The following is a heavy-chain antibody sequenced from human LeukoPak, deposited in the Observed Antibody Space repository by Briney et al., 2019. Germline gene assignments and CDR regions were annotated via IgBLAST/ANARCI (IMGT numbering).Heavy chain of an antibody. V-gene: IGHV4-59*11. CDR3: ARDLVTVTKGFDI. D-gene: IGHD4-17*01. Sequence: PSETLSLTCAVSAASFSSHHWTWIRQSPEKGLEWIGYISYIGSTNYNPSLKSRVTISIDTSRNQFSLKLRSVTAADTAVYYCARDLVTVTKGFDIWGQGTMVSVSS. CDR2: ISYIGST. CDR1: AASFSSHH. J-gene: IGHJ3*02.